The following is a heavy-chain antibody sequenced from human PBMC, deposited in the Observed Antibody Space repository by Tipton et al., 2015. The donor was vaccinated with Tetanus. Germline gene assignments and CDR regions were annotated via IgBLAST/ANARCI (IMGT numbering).Heavy chain of an antibody. CDR2: ISHSGSS. CDR3: ARLREIVSRSGWAFDY. D-gene: IGHD3-10*01. Sequence: GLVKPSETLSLTCAVHGVSSNTFYWNWVRQSPGKGLEWIGEISHSGSSSYSPSLKSRVNMSVATSKKDFSVRLGSVTAADTAVYYCARLREIVSRSGWAFDYWGQGILVTVSS. J-gene: IGHJ4*02. CDR1: GVSSNTFY. V-gene: IGHV4-34*01.